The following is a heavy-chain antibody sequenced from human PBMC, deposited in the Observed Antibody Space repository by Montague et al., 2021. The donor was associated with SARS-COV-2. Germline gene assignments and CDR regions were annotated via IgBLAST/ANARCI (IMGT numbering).Heavy chain of an antibody. J-gene: IGHJ6*02. CDR1: GGSISRSY. Sequence: SETLSLTCTVSGGSISRSYWSWIRQPPGKGLEWIGYIYYTGSTDYNPSLKSRDTISVATPKNQLSLKLISVTAADAAVYFCARHMSDCSKGICHTYYYYGWDVWGQGTTVTVSS. CDR3: ARHMSDCSKGICHTYYYYGWDV. CDR2: IYYTGST. V-gene: IGHV4-59*08. D-gene: IGHD2-8*01.